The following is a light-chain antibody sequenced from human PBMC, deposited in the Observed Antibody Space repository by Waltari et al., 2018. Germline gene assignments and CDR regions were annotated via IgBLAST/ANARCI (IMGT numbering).Light chain of an antibody. J-gene: IGKJ1*01. CDR3: QQYNSYPGT. Sequence: DIQMTQSPSTLPASVGDRVTITCRASQSISNWLAWYQQKPGKAPNLVIYKASSLEGGVPSRFSGSGSGTEFTLTISSLQPDDFANYYCQQYNSYPGTFGQGTKVEIK. V-gene: IGKV1-5*03. CDR1: QSISNW. CDR2: KAS.